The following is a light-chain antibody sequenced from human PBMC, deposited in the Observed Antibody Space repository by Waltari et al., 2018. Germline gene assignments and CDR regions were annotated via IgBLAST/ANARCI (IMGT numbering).Light chain of an antibody. Sequence: EIVMTQSPATLSVSPGERVTLSCRASQSVKNKLAWYQQKPGQAPRLLIYDASTRATAIPTSCSGSGSGTEFTSTISSLQSEDFAVYYCQQYSDWPLTFGGGTKVEIK. CDR2: DAS. J-gene: IGKJ4*01. CDR3: QQYSDWPLT. CDR1: QSVKNK. V-gene: IGKV3-15*01.